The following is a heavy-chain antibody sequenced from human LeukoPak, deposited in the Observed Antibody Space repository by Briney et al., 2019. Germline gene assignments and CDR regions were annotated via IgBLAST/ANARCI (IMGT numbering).Heavy chain of an antibody. CDR2: IYYSGST. CDR1: GGSISSSSYY. CDR3: ARTRGYYFDY. J-gene: IGHJ4*02. Sequence: SETLSLTCTVSGGSISSSSYYWGWIRQPPGKGPEWIGSIYYSGSTYYNPSLKSRVTISVDTSKNQFSLKLSSVTAADTAVYYCARTRGYYFDYWGQGTLVTVSS. V-gene: IGHV4-39*01.